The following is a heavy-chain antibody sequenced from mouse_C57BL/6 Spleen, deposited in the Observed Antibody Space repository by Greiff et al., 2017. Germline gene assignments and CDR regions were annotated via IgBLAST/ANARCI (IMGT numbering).Heavy chain of an antibody. D-gene: IGHD1-1*01. V-gene: IGHV5-17*01. CDR1: GFTFSDYG. Sequence: DVKLVESGGGLVKPGGSLKLSCAASGFTFSDYGMHWVRQAPEKGLEWVAYISSGSSTIYYADTVKGRFTISRDNAKNTLFLQMASLRSEDTAMYYCARPVITTVVAYYYAMDYWGQGTSVTVSS. CDR3: ARPVITTVVAYYYAMDY. CDR2: ISSGSSTI. J-gene: IGHJ4*01.